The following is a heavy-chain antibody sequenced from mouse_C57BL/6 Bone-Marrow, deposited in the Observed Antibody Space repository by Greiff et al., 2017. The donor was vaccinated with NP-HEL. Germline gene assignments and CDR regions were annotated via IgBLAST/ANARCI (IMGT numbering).Heavy chain of an antibody. CDR3: ARHGVYGYDHAMDY. Sequence: EVKLMESGGGLVQPGGSLKLSCAASGFTFSDYYMYWVRQTPEKRLEWVAYISNGGGSTYYPDTVKGRFTISRDNAKNTLYLQMSRLKSEDTAMYYCARHGVYGYDHAMDYWGQGTSVTVSS. D-gene: IGHD2-2*01. CDR2: ISNGGGST. CDR1: GFTFSDYY. J-gene: IGHJ4*01. V-gene: IGHV5-12*01.